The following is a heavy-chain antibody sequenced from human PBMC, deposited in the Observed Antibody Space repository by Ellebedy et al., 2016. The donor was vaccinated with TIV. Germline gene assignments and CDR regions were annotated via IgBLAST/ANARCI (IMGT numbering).Heavy chain of an antibody. J-gene: IGHJ4*02. CDR2: IYPGDSDI. CDR3: VRQGERPFDN. D-gene: IGHD1-1*01. CDR1: GYSFTTYW. Sequence: GESLKISCKGSGYSFTTYWIGSVRQMPGKGLEWVGYIYPGDSDIRYSPSFQGQVTVSADKSISTAYLHWGSLKASDNGMYYCVRQGERPFDNWGQGTLVTVSS. V-gene: IGHV5-51*01.